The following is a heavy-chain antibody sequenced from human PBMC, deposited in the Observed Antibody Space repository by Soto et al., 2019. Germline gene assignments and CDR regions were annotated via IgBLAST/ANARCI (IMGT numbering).Heavy chain of an antibody. Sequence: GASVKVSCKASGYTFTTYYMHWIRQAPGQGLEWMGIIDPRAGSTSHAQKFQGRVTLTRDSSISTVYMELSSLRSEDTAVYYCANYRTTSPVGFDIWGQGTMVTVSS. V-gene: IGHV1-46*01. CDR3: ANYRTTSPVGFDI. CDR2: IDPRAGST. CDR1: GYTFTTYY. J-gene: IGHJ3*02. D-gene: IGHD1-1*01.